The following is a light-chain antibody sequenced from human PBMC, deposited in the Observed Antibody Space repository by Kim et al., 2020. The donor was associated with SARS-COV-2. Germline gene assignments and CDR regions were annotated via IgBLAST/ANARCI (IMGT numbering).Light chain of an antibody. J-gene: IGKJ4*01. Sequence: EIELTQSPATLSLSPGEGATLSCRASQSVSSYLAWYQQKPGQAPRLLIYDASRRASGTPARFSGSGSGTDFTLTIDSLEPEDFAVYFCQQRSIWPTSFGGGTKVDIK. V-gene: IGKV3-11*01. CDR1: QSVSSY. CDR2: DAS. CDR3: QQRSIWPTS.